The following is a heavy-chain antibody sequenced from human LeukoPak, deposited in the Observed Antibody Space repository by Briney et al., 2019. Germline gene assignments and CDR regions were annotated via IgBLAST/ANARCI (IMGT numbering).Heavy chain of an antibody. J-gene: IGHJ3*02. V-gene: IGHV4-59*08. CDR3: ARHFMPPELTTMIVAVPGGAFDI. Sequence: SETLSLTCTVSGGSISSYYWSWIRQPPGKGLEWIGYIYYSGSTNYNPSLKSRVTISVDTSKNQFSLKLSSVTAADTAVYYCARHFMPPELTTMIVAVPGGAFDIWGQGTMVTVSS. CDR1: GGSISSYY. D-gene: IGHD3-22*01. CDR2: IYYSGST.